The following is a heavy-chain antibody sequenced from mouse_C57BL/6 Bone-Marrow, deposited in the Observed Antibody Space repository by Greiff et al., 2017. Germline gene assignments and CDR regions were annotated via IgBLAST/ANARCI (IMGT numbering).Heavy chain of an antibody. Sequence: VKLMESGPGLVQPSQSLSITCTVSGFSLTNYGVHWVRQSPEKGLAWLGVIWSGGSTDSHDDFISRLRIIKINSKCPVFFKTNSLQADDTTIYYCARNIYYYCSSRDYWGQGTTLTVSS. CDR2: IWSGGST. CDR1: GFSLTNYG. D-gene: IGHD1-1*01. CDR3: ARNIYYYCSSRDY. J-gene: IGHJ2*01. V-gene: IGHV2-2*01.